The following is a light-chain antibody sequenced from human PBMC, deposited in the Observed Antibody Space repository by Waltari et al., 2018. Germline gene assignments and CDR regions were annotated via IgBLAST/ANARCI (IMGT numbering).Light chain of an antibody. CDR1: SGINVVTSR. V-gene: IGLV5-45*01. Sequence: QAVVTQPASLSASPGASASLTCTLRSGINVVTSRIYWYQQKPGSPPLYLLRYKSASDTHRGSGVSGRFSGTKEASANAGILRSSGLQSEDEADYYCLIWHNLTPVFGGGTKLTVL. CDR2: YKSASDT. CDR3: LIWHNLTPV. J-gene: IGLJ2*01.